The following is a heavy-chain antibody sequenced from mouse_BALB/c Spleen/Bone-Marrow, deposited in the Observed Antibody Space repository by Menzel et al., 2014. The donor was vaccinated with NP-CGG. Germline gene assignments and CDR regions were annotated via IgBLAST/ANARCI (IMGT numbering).Heavy chain of an antibody. CDR2: INSNGGST. CDR3: XXXXXYDYDGAWFAY. V-gene: IGHV5-6-3*01. J-gene: IGHJ3*01. D-gene: IGHD2-4*01. Sequence: EVKLVESGGGLVQPGGSLXLSXXAXGFTFSSXGXSWVRQTPDKRLELVATINSNGGSTYYPDSVKGRFTISRDNAKNXXXXXXXXXXXXXXXXXXXXXXXXYDYDGAWFAYX. CDR1: GFTFSSXG.